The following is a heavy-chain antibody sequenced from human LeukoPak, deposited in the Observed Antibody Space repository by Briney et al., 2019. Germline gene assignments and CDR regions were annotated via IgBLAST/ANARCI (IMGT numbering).Heavy chain of an antibody. CDR1: GFTFSSYS. CDR3: ARDGDTVTLDY. Sequence: GGSLRLSCAASGFTFSSYSMNWVRQAPGKGLEWVSGISWNSGSIGYADSVEGRFTISRDNAKNSLYLQMNSLRAEDTAVYYCARDGDTVTLDYWGQGTLVTVSS. V-gene: IGHV3-21*04. CDR2: ISWNSGSI. D-gene: IGHD4-17*01. J-gene: IGHJ4*02.